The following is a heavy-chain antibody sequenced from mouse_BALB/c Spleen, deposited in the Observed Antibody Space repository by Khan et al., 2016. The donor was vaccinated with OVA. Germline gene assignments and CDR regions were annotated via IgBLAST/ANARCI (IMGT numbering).Heavy chain of an antibody. Sequence: QVQLQQSEAELVKPGASVKLSCKTSGYTFTNYWIQWIQQRPGQGLEWIGEIFPGTGTTYYNENFKGKATLTIDTSSTTAYMQLSSLTSEDSAVYFCAGGYFGNYEFAYWGQGTLVTVSA. CDR1: GYTFTNYW. J-gene: IGHJ3*01. CDR2: IFPGTGTT. V-gene: IGHV1S132*01. CDR3: AGGYFGNYEFAY. D-gene: IGHD2-1*01.